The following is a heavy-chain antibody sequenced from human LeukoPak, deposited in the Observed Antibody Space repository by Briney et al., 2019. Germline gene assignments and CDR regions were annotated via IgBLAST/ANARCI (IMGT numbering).Heavy chain of an antibody. CDR2: ISGSGGIT. V-gene: IGHV3-23*01. J-gene: IGHJ1*01. Sequence: GGSLRLSCAASGFTFSSYAMSWVRQAPGKGLEWVSSISGSGGITDYADSVKGRFTISRDNSKNTLYLQMNSLRAEDTAVYYCARDRDDSSGYYGYFQHWGQGTLVTVSS. CDR1: GFTFSSYA. CDR3: ARDRDDSSGYYGYFQH. D-gene: IGHD3-22*01.